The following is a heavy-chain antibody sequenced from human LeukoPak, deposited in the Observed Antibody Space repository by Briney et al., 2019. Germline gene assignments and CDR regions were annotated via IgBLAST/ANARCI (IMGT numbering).Heavy chain of an antibody. J-gene: IGHJ6*02. CDR2: IYSGGST. CDR1: GFTVSSNY. V-gene: IGHV3-53*01. Sequence: GGSLRLSCAASGFTVSSNYMSWVRRAPGKGLEWVSVIYSGGSTYYADSVKGRFTISRDNSKNTLYLQMNSLRAEDTAVYYCASGPSYCSSTSCYSDYYYGMDVWGQGTTVTVSS. D-gene: IGHD2-2*01. CDR3: ASGPSYCSSTSCYSDYYYGMDV.